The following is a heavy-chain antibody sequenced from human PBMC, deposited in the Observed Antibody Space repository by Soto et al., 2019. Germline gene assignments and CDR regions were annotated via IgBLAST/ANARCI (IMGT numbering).Heavy chain of an antibody. V-gene: IGHV4-39*01. CDR1: GGSISSSSYY. D-gene: IGHD6-13*01. Sequence: QLQLQESGPGLVKPSETLSLTCTVSGGSISSSSYYWGWIRQPPGKGLEWIGSIYYSGSTYYNPSLKSRVIISVDTSKNQFSLKLSSVTAADTAVYYCARQGVGSSWARYYFDYWGQGTLVTVSS. CDR2: IYYSGST. J-gene: IGHJ4*02. CDR3: ARQGVGSSWARYYFDY.